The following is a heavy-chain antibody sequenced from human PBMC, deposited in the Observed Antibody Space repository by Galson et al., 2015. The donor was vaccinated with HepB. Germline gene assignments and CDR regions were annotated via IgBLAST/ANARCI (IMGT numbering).Heavy chain of an antibody. CDR1: AFTVSNNY. CDR2: IYSGGST. J-gene: IGHJ6*02. V-gene: IGHV3-66*02. D-gene: IGHD6-13*01. CDR3: TGSLSSWYAPLTKTYYAMDV. Sequence: SLRLSCAASAFTVSNNYMTWVRQAPGKGLEWVSTIYSGGSTYYAVSVQGRFTVSRDTSKNTLYLQMSRLTLGDTAVYYCTGSLSSWYAPLTKTYYAMDVWGQGTMVTVSS.